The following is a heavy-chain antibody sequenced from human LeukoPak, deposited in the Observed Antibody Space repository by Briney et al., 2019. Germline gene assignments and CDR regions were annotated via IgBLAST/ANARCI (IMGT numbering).Heavy chain of an antibody. D-gene: IGHD6-13*01. CDR2: IYYSGST. CDR3: ARLGPFFVAAALDAFDI. V-gene: IGHV4-39*01. Sequence: SETLSLTCTVSGGSISSSSYYWGWIRQPPGKGLEWIGSIYYSGSTYYNPSLKSRVTISVDTSKNQFSLKLSSVTAADTAVYYCARLGPFFVAAALDAFDIWGQGTMVTVSS. CDR1: GGSISSSSYY. J-gene: IGHJ3*02.